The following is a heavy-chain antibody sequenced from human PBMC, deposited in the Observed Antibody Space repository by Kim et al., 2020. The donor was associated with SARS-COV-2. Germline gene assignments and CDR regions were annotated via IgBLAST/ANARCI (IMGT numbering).Heavy chain of an antibody. D-gene: IGHD1-26*01. Sequence: GGSLRLSCAASGFTFSSYSMNWVRQAPGKGLEWVSSISSSSSYIYYADSVKGRFTISRDNAKNSLYLQMNSLRAEDTAVYYCARDWSDSGSYYEGSYFDYWGQGTLVTVSS. V-gene: IGHV3-21*01. J-gene: IGHJ4*02. CDR2: ISSSSSYI. CDR3: ARDWSDSGSYYEGSYFDY. CDR1: GFTFSSYS.